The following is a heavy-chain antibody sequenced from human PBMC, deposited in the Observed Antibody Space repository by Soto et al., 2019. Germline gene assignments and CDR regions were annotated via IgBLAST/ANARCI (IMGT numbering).Heavy chain of an antibody. J-gene: IGHJ6*02. D-gene: IGHD3-10*01. CDR3: ASNIWFGPVSGRYYGMDV. V-gene: IGHV1-69*13. Sequence: ASVKVSCKASGGTFSSYAISWVRQAPGQGLEWMGGIIPIFGTANYAQKFQGRVTITADESTSTAYMELSSLRSEDTAVYYCASNIWFGPVSGRYYGMDVWGQGTTVTVSS. CDR1: GGTFSSYA. CDR2: IIPIFGTA.